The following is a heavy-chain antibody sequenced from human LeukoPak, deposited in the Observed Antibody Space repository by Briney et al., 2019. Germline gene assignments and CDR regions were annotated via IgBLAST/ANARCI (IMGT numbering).Heavy chain of an antibody. Sequence: ASVKVSCKAAGYTFTSYGISWVRQAPGQGLEWMGWMNPNSGNTGYAQKFQGRVTMTRNTSISTAYMELSSLRSEGTAVYYCAREVGGGTRDNDYWGQGTLVTVSS. CDR3: AREVGGGTRDNDY. CDR2: MNPNSGNT. D-gene: IGHD2-15*01. V-gene: IGHV1-8*02. CDR1: GYTFTSYG. J-gene: IGHJ4*02.